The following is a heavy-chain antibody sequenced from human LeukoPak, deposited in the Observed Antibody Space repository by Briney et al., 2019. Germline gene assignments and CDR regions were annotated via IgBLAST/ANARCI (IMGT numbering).Heavy chain of an antibody. CDR3: AELGNRGIGGDY. CDR2: INHSGST. D-gene: IGHD7-27*01. V-gene: IGHV4-34*01. CDR1: GGSFSGYY. J-gene: IGHJ4*02. Sequence: ETLSLTCAVYGGSFSGYYWSWIRQPPGKGLEWIGEINHSGSTNYNPSLKSRVTISADTSKNQFSLKLSSVTAADTAVYYCAELGNRGIGGDYWGQGTLVTVSS.